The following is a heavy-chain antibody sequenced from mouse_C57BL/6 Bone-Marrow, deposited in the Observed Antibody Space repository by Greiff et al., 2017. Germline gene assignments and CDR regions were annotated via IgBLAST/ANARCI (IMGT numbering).Heavy chain of an antibody. CDR2: INPNYGTT. V-gene: IGHV1-39*01. J-gene: IGHJ1*03. CDR1: GYSFTDYN. Sequence: VQLQQSGPELVKPGASVKISCKASGYSFTDYNLNWVKQSNGTSLEWIGVINPNYGTTSSNPKFKGKATLTVDQSSSTAYMQLNSLTSEVSAVYYCARGDYGSSYYWYFDVGGTGTTVTGAS. CDR3: ARGDYGSSYYWYFDV. D-gene: IGHD1-1*01.